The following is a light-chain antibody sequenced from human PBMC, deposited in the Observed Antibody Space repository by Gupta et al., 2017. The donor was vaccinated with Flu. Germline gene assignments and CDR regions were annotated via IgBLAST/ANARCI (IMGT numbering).Light chain of an antibody. CDR2: GAS. Sequence: LNWYQQEPGKAPKVLIYGASNLQSGGPSRFSGSGSGTEFTLTISSLQPEDFVTYYCQQSFSKPFTFGPGTKVEVK. CDR3: QQSFSKPFT. V-gene: IGKV1-39*01. J-gene: IGKJ3*01.